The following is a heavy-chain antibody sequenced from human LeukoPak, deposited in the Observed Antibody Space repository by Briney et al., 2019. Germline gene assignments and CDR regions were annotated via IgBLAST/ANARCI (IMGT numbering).Heavy chain of an antibody. V-gene: IGHV3-23*01. J-gene: IGHJ3*02. CDR1: GFTFYMYA. Sequence: GGSLRLSCQASGFTFYMYAMSWVRQAPGKGLEWVASMCGTAGCTFYPDSVKGRFTISRDNSKNTLYLQMNSLRAEDTAVYYCAKDGRVLEIIDIWGQGTMVTVSS. D-gene: IGHD3-3*01. CDR3: AKDGRVLEIIDI. CDR2: MCGTAGCT.